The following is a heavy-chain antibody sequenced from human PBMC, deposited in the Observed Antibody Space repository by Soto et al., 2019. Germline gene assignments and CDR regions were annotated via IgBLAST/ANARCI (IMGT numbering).Heavy chain of an antibody. CDR1: GGSFSGYY. CDR2: INHSGST. J-gene: IGHJ3*02. V-gene: IGHV4-34*01. Sequence: SETLSLTCAVYGGSFSGYYWSWIRQPPGKGLEWIGEINHSGSTNYNPSLKSRVTISVDTSKNQFSLKLSSVTAADTAVYYCARSFMVRGVILRGEAFDIWGQGTMVTVSS. CDR3: ARSFMVRGVILRGEAFDI. D-gene: IGHD3-10*01.